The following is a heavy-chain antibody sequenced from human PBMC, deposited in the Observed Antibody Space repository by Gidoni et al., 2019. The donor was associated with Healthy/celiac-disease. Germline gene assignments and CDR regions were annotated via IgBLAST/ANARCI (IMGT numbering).Heavy chain of an antibody. CDR2: INPSGGST. J-gene: IGHJ5*02. CDR1: GYTFTRSY. D-gene: IGHD1-1*01. Sequence: QVQLVQSGAEVKKPGASVKVSCKASGYTFTRSYLHWVRQAPGQGVEWMGIINPSGGSTSYEQRCQGRVTMTRDTSTSTVYMELSSLRSEDTAVYYCARAGPRNWFDPWGQGTLVTVSS. CDR3: ARAGPRNWFDP. V-gene: IGHV1-46*01.